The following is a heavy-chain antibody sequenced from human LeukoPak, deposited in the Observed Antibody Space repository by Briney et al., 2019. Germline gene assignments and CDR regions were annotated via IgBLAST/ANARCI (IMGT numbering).Heavy chain of an antibody. J-gene: IGHJ3*02. CDR3: ARDYCSSTSCYGKDAFDI. Sequence: GGSLRLSCAASGFTFRSHAMSWVRQAPGKGLQFVSGLIENGATTYYADSVKGRFTISRDNSKNTLYLQMNSLRAEDTAVYYCARDYCSSTSCYGKDAFDIWGQGTMVTVSS. V-gene: IGHV3-23*01. CDR2: LIENGATT. CDR1: GFTFRSHA. D-gene: IGHD2-2*01.